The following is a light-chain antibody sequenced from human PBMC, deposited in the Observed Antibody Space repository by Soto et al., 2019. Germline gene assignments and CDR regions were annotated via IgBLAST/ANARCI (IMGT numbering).Light chain of an antibody. J-gene: IGKJ1*01. Sequence: DIQMTQSPSSLSASVGDRVTITCRASQSIGNYLNWYQQKPAIAPKLLIYAASTLQSDVPSRFSGSGSGSDFSLTISSLQPEDFATYYCQQTYSSPWTFGQGTKVDIK. CDR3: QQTYSSPWT. CDR1: QSIGNY. CDR2: AAS. V-gene: IGKV1-39*01.